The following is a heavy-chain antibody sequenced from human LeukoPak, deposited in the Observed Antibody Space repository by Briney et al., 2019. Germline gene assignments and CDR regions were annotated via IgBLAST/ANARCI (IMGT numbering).Heavy chain of an antibody. CDR2: NYYSGST. J-gene: IGHJ5*02. Sequence: SETLSLTCTVSGGSISSYYWSWIRQPPGKGLEWIGYNYYSGSTNYNPSLKSRVTISVDTSKNQFSLKLSSVTAADTAVYYCAQGWEPDGNWFDPWGQGTLVTVSS. V-gene: IGHV4-59*01. CDR3: AQGWEPDGNWFDP. D-gene: IGHD1-26*01. CDR1: GGSISSYY.